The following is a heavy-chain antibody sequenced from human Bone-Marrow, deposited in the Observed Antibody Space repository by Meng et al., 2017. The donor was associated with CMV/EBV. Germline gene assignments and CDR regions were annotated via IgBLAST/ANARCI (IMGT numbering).Heavy chain of an antibody. Sequence: ASVKVSCKASGFTFTDYGISWVRQAPGQGLEWMGWIISYTNYAQKFQGRVTLTTDTSTGTAYMELRSLRSDDTALYYCARQIVGGLEGYYFDPWGQGTEVTVSS. CDR2: IISYT. V-gene: IGHV1-18*01. J-gene: IGHJ4*02. CDR3: ARQIVGGLEGYYFDP. D-gene: IGHD1-26*01. CDR1: GFTFTDYG.